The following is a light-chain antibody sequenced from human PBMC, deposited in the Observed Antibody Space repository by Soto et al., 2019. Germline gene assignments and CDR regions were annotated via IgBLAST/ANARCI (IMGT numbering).Light chain of an antibody. Sequence: QSVLTQPPSASGTPGQRVTIACSGSSSKIGSNTVNWYQQLPGTAPKLLIYSNNQRSSGVPDRFSGSRSGTSASLAISGLRSEDEGDYYCAAWDDSLNGRGLFSRGTKLTVL. CDR3: AAWDDSLNGRGL. CDR2: SNN. J-gene: IGLJ2*01. CDR1: SSKIGSNT. V-gene: IGLV1-44*01.